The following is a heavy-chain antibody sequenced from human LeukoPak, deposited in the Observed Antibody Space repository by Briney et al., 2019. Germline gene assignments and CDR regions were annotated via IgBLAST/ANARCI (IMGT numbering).Heavy chain of an antibody. J-gene: IGHJ6*02. CDR1: GFTFSRYW. Sequence: SGRSLRLSCAASGFTFSRYWMSWVRQAPGKGLEWVANIKQDGSEKYYVDSVKGRFTISRDNTKNSLYLQMNSLRAEDTAVYHCMMSLTAHYYYGMDVWGQGTAVTVSS. V-gene: IGHV3-7*01. CDR2: IKQDGSEK. D-gene: IGHD2-21*02. CDR3: MMSLTAHYYYGMDV.